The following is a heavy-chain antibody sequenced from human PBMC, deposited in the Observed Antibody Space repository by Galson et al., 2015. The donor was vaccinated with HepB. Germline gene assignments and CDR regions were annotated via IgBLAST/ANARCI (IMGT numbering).Heavy chain of an antibody. Sequence: SVKVSCKASGYTFTSYYMHWVRQAPGQGLEWMGIINPSGGSTSYAQKLQGRVTMTRDTSTSTVYMELSSLRSEDTAVYYCARDSEGAVAAIWDLNYWGQGTLVTVSS. CDR3: ARDSEGAVAAIWDLNY. CDR1: GYTFTSYY. V-gene: IGHV1-46*04. J-gene: IGHJ4*02. CDR2: INPSGGST. D-gene: IGHD6-19*01.